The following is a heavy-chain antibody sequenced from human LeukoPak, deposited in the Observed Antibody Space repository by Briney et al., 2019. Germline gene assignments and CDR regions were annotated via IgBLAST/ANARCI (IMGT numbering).Heavy chain of an antibody. J-gene: IGHJ5*02. Sequence: ASVTVSCKASGYTFTSYYMHWVRQAPGQGLEWMGLINPTGGSTGYAQKFQGRVTMTRDRSTSTDYMELSSLRSEDTAIYYCARDNSVGDNAWWFDPWGQGTLVTVSS. CDR1: GYTFTSYY. D-gene: IGHD1-26*01. CDR3: ARDNSVGDNAWWFDP. V-gene: IGHV1-46*01. CDR2: INPTGGST.